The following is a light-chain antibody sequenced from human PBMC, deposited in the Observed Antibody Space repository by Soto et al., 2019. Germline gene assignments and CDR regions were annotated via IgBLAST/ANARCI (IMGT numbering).Light chain of an antibody. CDR1: QSLSSSY. CDR3: QQYRSSPSA. CDR2: GAS. Sequence: EIVLTQSPGTLSLSPGERATLSCRASQSLSSSYLAWYQQKPGQAPRLLIYGASSRATGIPDRFSGSGSGTDFTLTISRLEPDDFAVYFCQQYRSSPSAFGQGTRLEIK. V-gene: IGKV3-20*01. J-gene: IGKJ2*01.